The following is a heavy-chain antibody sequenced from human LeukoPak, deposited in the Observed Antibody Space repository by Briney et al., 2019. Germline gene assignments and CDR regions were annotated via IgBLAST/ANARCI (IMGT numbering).Heavy chain of an antibody. D-gene: IGHD6-19*01. Sequence: SQTLSLTCTVSGGSISSGDYYWSWIRQPPGKGLEWIGYIYYSGSTYYNPSPKSRVTISVDTSKDQFSLKLSSVTAADTAVYYSARVVLDYSSGWYIDYWGQGTLVTVSS. CDR3: ARVVLDYSSGWYIDY. CDR1: GGSISSGDYY. CDR2: IYYSGST. J-gene: IGHJ4*02. V-gene: IGHV4-30-4*08.